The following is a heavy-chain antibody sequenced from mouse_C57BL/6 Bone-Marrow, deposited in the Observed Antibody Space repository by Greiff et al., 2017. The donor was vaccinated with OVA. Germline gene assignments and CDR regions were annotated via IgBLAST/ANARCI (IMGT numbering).Heavy chain of an antibody. Sequence: EVMLVESGGGLVKPGGSLKLSCAASGFTFSSYTMSWVRQTPEKRLEWVATISGGGGNTYYPDSVKGRFTISRDNAKNTLYLQMRSLRSEDTALYYCARGGSLFDYWGQGTTLTVSS. CDR1: GFTFSSYT. J-gene: IGHJ2*01. CDR2: ISGGGGNT. V-gene: IGHV5-9*01. D-gene: IGHD1-1*02. CDR3: ARGGSLFDY.